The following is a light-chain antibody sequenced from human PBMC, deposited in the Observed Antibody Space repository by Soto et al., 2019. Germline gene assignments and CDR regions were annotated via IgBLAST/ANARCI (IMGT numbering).Light chain of an antibody. Sequence: EIVMTQSPATLSVSPGERATLSCRASQSVSSNLAWYQQKPGQAPRLLIYGASTRATGIPARFSGSGSGTEFTLTISSLQSEDFAVYYCQKYNNWLLTFGQGTKVE. CDR3: QKYNNWLLT. J-gene: IGKJ1*01. V-gene: IGKV3-15*01. CDR1: QSVSSN. CDR2: GAS.